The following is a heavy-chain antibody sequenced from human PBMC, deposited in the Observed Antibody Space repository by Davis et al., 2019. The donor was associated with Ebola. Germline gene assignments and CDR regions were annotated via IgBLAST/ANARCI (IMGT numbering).Heavy chain of an antibody. D-gene: IGHD4-17*01. CDR3: ARGVYGAYFDY. J-gene: IGHJ4*02. Sequence: PSETLSLTCTVSGGSVSSGSYSWSWIRQPPGKGLKWIGHIYYSGSTDYNPSLKSRVTISVDTSKNQFSLRLSSVTAADTAVYYCARGVYGAYFDYWGQGTLVTVSS. CDR1: GGSVSSGSYS. V-gene: IGHV4-61*01. CDR2: IYYSGST.